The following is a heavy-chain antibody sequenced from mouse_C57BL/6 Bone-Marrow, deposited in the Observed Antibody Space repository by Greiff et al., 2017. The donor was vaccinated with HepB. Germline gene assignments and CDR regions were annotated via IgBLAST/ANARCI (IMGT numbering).Heavy chain of an antibody. Sequence: QVQLQQPGAELVKPGASVKLSCKASGYTFTSYWMHWVKQRPGRGLEWIGRIEPNSGGTKYNEKFKSKATLTVDKPSSTAYLQLSSLTSEDSAVYYCAFTVVATGAMDYWGQGTSVTVSS. CDR1: GYTFTSYW. D-gene: IGHD1-1*01. CDR3: AFTVVATGAMDY. J-gene: IGHJ4*01. V-gene: IGHV1-72*01. CDR2: IEPNSGGT.